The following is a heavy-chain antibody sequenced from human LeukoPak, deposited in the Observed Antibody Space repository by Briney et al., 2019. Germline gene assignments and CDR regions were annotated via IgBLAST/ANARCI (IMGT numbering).Heavy chain of an antibody. J-gene: IGHJ5*02. Sequence: SETLSLTCTVSGVSISSYYWSWIRQPAGKGLEWIGRIYSTGSTKYNPSPKSRVTISVDKSKNQVSLKLSSVTAADTAVYYCARDLSVTKNWFDPWGQGTLVTVSS. V-gene: IGHV4-4*07. D-gene: IGHD4-17*01. CDR1: GVSISSYY. CDR2: IYSTGST. CDR3: ARDLSVTKNWFDP.